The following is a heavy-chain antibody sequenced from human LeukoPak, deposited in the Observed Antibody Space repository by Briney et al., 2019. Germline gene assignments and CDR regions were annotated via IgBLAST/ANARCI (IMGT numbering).Heavy chain of an antibody. CDR3: VRDGRYCSGGRCFPI. V-gene: IGHV3-48*03. J-gene: IGHJ4*02. CDR1: GFTFRSYE. D-gene: IGHD2-15*01. CDR2: ISSSGSAR. Sequence: GGSLRLSCAASGFTFRSYEMNWVRQAPGKGLEWVPFISSSGSARYYADSVKGRFTISRDNAKNSLYLQMNSLRAEDTALYYCVRDGRYCSGGRCFPIWGQGTLVTVST.